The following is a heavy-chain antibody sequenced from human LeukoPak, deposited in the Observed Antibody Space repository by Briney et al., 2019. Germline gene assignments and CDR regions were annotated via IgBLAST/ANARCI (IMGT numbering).Heavy chain of an antibody. Sequence: SETLSLTCTVSGGSISSYYWSWIRQPAGKGLEWIGRIHTSGITNYNPSLKSRVTMSVETSKNQLSLKLSSLTAADTAVYYCAREGVAGTLNGVDYWGQGILVTVSS. CDR2: IHTSGIT. V-gene: IGHV4-4*07. J-gene: IGHJ4*02. CDR1: GGSISSYY. CDR3: AREGVAGTLNGVDY. D-gene: IGHD6-19*01.